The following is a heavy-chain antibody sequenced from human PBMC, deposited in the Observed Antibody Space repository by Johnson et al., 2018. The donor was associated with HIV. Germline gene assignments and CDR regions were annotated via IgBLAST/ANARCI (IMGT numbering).Heavy chain of an antibody. Sequence: VQVVESGGGVIRPGGSLRLSCAASGFTFHDYGMSWVRQAPGKGLEWVSVIYDGGDTYYADSVKGRFTISRDNSTNTLYLQMNSLRAEDSALYFCASGVDAFDIWGQGTMVTVSS. V-gene: IGHV3-66*02. CDR3: ASGVDAFDI. J-gene: IGHJ3*02. D-gene: IGHD3-16*01. CDR2: IYDGGDT. CDR1: GFTFHDYG.